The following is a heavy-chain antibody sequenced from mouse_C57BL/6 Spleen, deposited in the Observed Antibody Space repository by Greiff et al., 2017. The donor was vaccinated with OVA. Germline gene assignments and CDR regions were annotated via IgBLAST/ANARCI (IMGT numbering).Heavy chain of an antibody. V-gene: IGHV3-6*01. CDR3: ARDGSSSGLYAY. Sequence: DVKLVESGPGLVKPSQSLSLTCSVTGYSITSGYYWNWIRQFPGNKLEWMGYISYDGSNNYNPSLKNRISITRDTSKNQFFLKLNSVTTEDTATYYCARDGSSSGLYAYWGQGTLVTVSA. J-gene: IGHJ3*01. D-gene: IGHD1-1*01. CDR1: GYSITSGYY. CDR2: ISYDGSN.